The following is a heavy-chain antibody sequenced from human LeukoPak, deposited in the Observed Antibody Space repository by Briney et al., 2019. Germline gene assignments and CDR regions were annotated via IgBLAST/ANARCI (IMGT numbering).Heavy chain of an antibody. D-gene: IGHD3-16*02. J-gene: IGHJ5*02. CDR3: ARVIRGRWAYDYVWGSYLWFDP. Sequence: SETLSLTCAVYGGSFSGYYWSWIRQPPVKGLEWIGEINHSGSTNYNPSLKSRVTISVDTSKNQFSLKLSSVTAADTAVYYCARVIRGRWAYDYVWGSYLWFDPWGQGTLVTVSS. CDR1: GGSFSGYY. CDR2: INHSGST. V-gene: IGHV4-34*01.